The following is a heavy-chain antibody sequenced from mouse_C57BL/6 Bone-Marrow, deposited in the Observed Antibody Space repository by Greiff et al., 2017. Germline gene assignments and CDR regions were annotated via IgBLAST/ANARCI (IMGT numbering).Heavy chain of an antibody. CDR3: ASPYYYGSSNAMDY. D-gene: IGHD1-1*01. Sequence: QVQLKQPGAELVKPGASVKLSCKASGYTFTSYWMHWVKQRPGQGLEWIGMIHPNSGSTNYNEKFKSKATLTVDKSSSTAYMQLSSLTSEDSAVYYCASPYYYGSSNAMDYWGQGTSVTVSS. CDR2: IHPNSGST. J-gene: IGHJ4*01. CDR1: GYTFTSYW. V-gene: IGHV1-64*01.